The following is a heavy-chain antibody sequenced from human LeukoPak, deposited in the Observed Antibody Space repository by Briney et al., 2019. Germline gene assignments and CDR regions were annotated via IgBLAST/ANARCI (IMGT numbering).Heavy chain of an antibody. V-gene: IGHV1-2*02. J-gene: IGHJ4*02. CDR1: GYTFTGYY. CDR3: ARGGISGRGSYLY. CDR2: INPNSGGT. Sequence: ASVKVTFKASGYTFTGYYMHWVRQAPGQGLEWMGWINPNSGGTNYAQKFQGRVTITRDTSISPAYMELSRLRSDDTAVYYCARGGISGRGSYLYWAERTLVTVSS. D-gene: IGHD3-3*01.